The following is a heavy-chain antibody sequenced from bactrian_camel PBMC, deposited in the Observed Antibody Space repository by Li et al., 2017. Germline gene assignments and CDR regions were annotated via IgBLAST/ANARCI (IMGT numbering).Heavy chain of an antibody. CDR1: GFTFSSYD. J-gene: IGHJ6*01. V-gene: IGHV3S40*01. D-gene: IGHD6*01. CDR3: ATQILDGRWYWPFGY. Sequence: VQLVESGGGLVQPGGSLRLSCAASGFTFSSYDMSWVRQAPGKGLEWVSDISSGGGTTNYEDSVKGRFTISRDNAKNTVYLQMNSLKSEDTALYYCATQILDGRWYWPFGYWGQGTQVTVS. CDR2: ISSGGGTT.